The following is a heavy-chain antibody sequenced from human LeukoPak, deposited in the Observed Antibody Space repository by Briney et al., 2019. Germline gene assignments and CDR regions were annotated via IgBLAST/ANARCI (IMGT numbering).Heavy chain of an antibody. CDR2: IYYSGST. CDR3: ARGAMATIPWFDP. Sequence: SETLSLTCTVSGGSISSYYWSWIRRPPGKGLEWIGYIYYSGSTNYNPSLKSRVTISVDTSKNQFSLKLSSVTAADTAVYYCARGAMATIPWFDPWGQGTLVTVSS. CDR1: GGSISSYY. D-gene: IGHD5-24*01. J-gene: IGHJ5*02. V-gene: IGHV4-59*01.